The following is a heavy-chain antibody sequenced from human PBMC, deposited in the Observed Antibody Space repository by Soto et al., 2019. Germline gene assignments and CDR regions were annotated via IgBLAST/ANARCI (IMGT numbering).Heavy chain of an antibody. CDR3: AKDDLAYSGGDCSGNWFDP. Sequence: GGSLRLSCAASGFTFSSYAMSWVRQAPGKGLEWVSAISGSGGSTYYADSVKGRVTISRDNSKNTLYLQMNSLRAEDTVVYYWAKDDLAYSGGDCSGNWFDPWGQGTLVTVSS. V-gene: IGHV3-23*01. J-gene: IGHJ5*02. CDR1: GFTFSSYA. D-gene: IGHD2-21*02. CDR2: ISGSGGST.